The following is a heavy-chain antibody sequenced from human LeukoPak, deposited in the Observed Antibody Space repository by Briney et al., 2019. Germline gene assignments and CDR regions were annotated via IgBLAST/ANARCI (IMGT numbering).Heavy chain of an antibody. CDR1: GFTVSSNY. Sequence: PGGSLRLSCAASGFTVSSNYMSWVRQAPGKGLEWVSVIYSGGSTYYADSVKGRFTISRDNSKNTLYLQMNSLRAEDTAVYYCARDDGSGSYAIGYWGQGTLVTVSS. D-gene: IGHD3-10*01. CDR2: IYSGGST. J-gene: IGHJ4*02. V-gene: IGHV3-66*01. CDR3: ARDDGSGSYAIGY.